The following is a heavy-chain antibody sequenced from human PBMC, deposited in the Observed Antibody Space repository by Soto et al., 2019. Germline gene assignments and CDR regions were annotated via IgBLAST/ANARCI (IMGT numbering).Heavy chain of an antibody. D-gene: IGHD2-15*01. J-gene: IGHJ6*03. CDR1: GGSISSSSYY. V-gene: IGHV4-39*01. Sequence: QLQLQESGPGLVKPSETLSLTCTVSGGSISSSSYYWGWIRQPPGKGLEWIGSIYYSGSTYYNPSLKSRVTISVDTSKNQFSLKLSFVTAADTAVYYCARHGRHNCSGGSCYYYYYYMDVWGKGTTVTVSS. CDR2: IYYSGST. CDR3: ARHGRHNCSGGSCYYYYYYMDV.